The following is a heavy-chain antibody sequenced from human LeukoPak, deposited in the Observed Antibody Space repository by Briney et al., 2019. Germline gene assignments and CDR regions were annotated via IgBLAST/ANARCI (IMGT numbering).Heavy chain of an antibody. V-gene: IGHV3-64D*06. CDR2: ISSNGGST. CDR3: VKEGYCSGGSCEDAFDI. J-gene: IGHJ3*02. Sequence: PGGSLRLSCSASGFTFSSYAMHWVRQAPGKGLEYVSAISSNGGSTYYADSVKGRFTISRDNSKNTLYLQMSSLRAEDTAVYYCVKEGYCSGGSCEDAFDIWGQGTMVTVSS. D-gene: IGHD2-15*01. CDR1: GFTFSSYA.